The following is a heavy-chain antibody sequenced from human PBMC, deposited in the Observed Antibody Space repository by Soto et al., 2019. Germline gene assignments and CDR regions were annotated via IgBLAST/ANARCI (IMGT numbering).Heavy chain of an antibody. J-gene: IGHJ6*02. CDR1: SDSMNSGGYY. V-gene: IGHV4-31*03. CDR2: IYSNGDT. Sequence: SETLSLTCSVSSDSMNSGGYYWSWICQHPGKGLEWIGYIYSNGDTYYNPSLKSRVTISVDTSKNQFSLNLTSVTAADTAVYYCARRGGSSSGYYYYAMDVWGQGTTVTVSS. D-gene: IGHD6-6*01. CDR3: ARRGGSSSGYYYYAMDV.